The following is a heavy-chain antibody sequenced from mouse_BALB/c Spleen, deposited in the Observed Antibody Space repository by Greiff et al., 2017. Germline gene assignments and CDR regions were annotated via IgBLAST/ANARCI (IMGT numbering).Heavy chain of an antibody. CDR1: GYSITSGYY. CDR3: AREFWVRGYAMDY. Sequence: DVKLQESGPGLVKPSQSLSLTCSVTGYSITSGYYWYWIRQFPGNKLEWMGYISYDGSNNYNPSLKNRISITRDTSKNQFFLKLNSVTTEDTATYYCAREFWVRGYAMDYWGQGTSVTVSS. J-gene: IGHJ4*01. CDR2: ISYDGSN. D-gene: IGHD2-14*01. V-gene: IGHV3-6*02.